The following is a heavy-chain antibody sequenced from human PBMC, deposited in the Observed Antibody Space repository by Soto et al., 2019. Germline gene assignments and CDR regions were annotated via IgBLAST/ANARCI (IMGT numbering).Heavy chain of an antibody. V-gene: IGHV3-23*01. CDR3: AKDLRVIDTKFEY. Sequence: GGSLRLSCAASGFTFSNSAMSWVRQAPGKGLEWVSAISSFGGSTYYADSVKGRFTISRDNSKNTLYLQMNSLRVEDTAVYYCAKDLRVIDTKFEYWGQGTLVTVSS. J-gene: IGHJ4*02. CDR2: ISSFGGST. CDR1: GFTFSNSA. D-gene: IGHD2-21*01.